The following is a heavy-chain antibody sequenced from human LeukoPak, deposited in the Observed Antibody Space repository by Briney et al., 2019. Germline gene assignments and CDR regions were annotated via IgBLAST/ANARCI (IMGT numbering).Heavy chain of an antibody. CDR3: ARHKDSGDYPLDY. CDR1: GGSFSGYY. CDR2: INHSGST. Sequence: SSETLSLTCAVYGGSFSGYYWSWIRQPPGKGLEWIGEINHSGSTNYNPSLKSRVTISVDTSKNQFSLKLSSVTAADTAIYYCARHKDSGDYPLDYWGQGILVSVSS. D-gene: IGHD4-17*01. V-gene: IGHV4-34*01. J-gene: IGHJ4*02.